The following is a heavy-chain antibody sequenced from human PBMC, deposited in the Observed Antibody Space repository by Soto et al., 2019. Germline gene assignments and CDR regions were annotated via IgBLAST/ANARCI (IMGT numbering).Heavy chain of an antibody. J-gene: IGHJ5*02. D-gene: IGHD6-6*01. V-gene: IGHV1-8*01. CDR2: MNPNSGNR. CDR1: GYTFTSYD. Sequence: QVQLVQSGAEVKTPGASVKVSCKASGYTFTSYDINWVRQATGQGLEWMGWMNPNSGNRDYAQKFQGRVTXXTXTXXSTAYMELSSLRSEDTAVYYCARGPARPTLNWFDPWGQGTLVTVSS. CDR3: ARGPARPTLNWFDP.